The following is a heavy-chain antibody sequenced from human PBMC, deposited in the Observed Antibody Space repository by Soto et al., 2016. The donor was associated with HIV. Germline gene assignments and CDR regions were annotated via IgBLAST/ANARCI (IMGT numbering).Heavy chain of an antibody. CDR1: GGTFSTYG. J-gene: IGHJ3*01. Sequence: QFHLVQSGAEVRKPGSSVKVSCKASGGTFSTYGFTWVRQAPGQGLEWMGWINPNSGGTNYAQKFQGRVTMTRDTSISTAYMELSRLRSDDTAVYYCARDLQSVTSDAFDVWGQGTMVTVSS. CDR3: ARDLQSVTSDAFDV. V-gene: IGHV1-2*02. D-gene: IGHD4-17*01. CDR2: INPNSGGT.